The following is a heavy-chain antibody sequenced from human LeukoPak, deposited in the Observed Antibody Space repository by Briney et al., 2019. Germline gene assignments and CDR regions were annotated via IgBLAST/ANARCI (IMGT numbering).Heavy chain of an antibody. Sequence: ASVKVSCKASGYTFTGYYMHWVRQAPGQGLEWMGWINPNSGGTNYAQKFQGRVTMTRDTSISTAYMELSRLRSDDTAVYYCARPYCSSTCCYYVYWGQGTLVTVSS. CDR2: INPNSGGT. J-gene: IGHJ4*02. D-gene: IGHD2-2*01. V-gene: IGHV1-2*02. CDR3: ARPYCSSTCCYYVY. CDR1: GYTFTGYY.